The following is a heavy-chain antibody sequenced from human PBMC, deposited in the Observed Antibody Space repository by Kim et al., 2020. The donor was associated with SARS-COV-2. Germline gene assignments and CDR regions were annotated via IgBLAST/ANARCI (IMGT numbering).Heavy chain of an antibody. Sequence: GGSLRLSCAASGITFSSYWMSWVRQAPGKGLEWVANIKEDGSKKYYVDSVEGRFTISRDNAKNSLYLQMNSLRAEDTAVYYCARVMVREVFGHDAFDMWGQGTMVTVSS. CDR2: IKEDGSKK. CDR1: GITFSSYW. CDR3: ARVMVREVFGHDAFDM. J-gene: IGHJ3*02. D-gene: IGHD3-10*01. V-gene: IGHV3-7*01.